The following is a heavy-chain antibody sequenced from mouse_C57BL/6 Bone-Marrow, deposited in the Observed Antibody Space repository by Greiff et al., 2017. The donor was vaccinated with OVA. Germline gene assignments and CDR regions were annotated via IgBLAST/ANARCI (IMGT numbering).Heavy chain of an antibody. CDR2: INPSSGYT. V-gene: IGHV1-7*01. CDR1: GYTFTSYW. Sequence: VQLQQSGAELAKPGASVKLSCKASGYTFTSYWMHWVKQRPGQGLEWLGYINPSSGYTKYNQKFKDKATLTAEKSSSTAYMQLSSLTYEDSAVYYCARGLYAMDYWGQGTSVTVSS. J-gene: IGHJ4*01. CDR3: ARGLYAMDY.